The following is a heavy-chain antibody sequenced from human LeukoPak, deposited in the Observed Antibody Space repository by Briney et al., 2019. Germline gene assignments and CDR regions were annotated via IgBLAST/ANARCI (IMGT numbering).Heavy chain of an antibody. D-gene: IGHD3-22*01. CDR1: GGSISSYY. CDR3: ARGGYYDSSGYFTDFDY. CDR2: INHSGST. J-gene: IGHJ4*02. V-gene: IGHV4-34*01. Sequence: PSETLSLTYTVSGGSISSYYWSWIRQPPGKGLEWIGEINHSGSTNYNPSLKSRVTISVDTSKNQFSLKLSSVTAADTAVYYCARGGYYDSSGYFTDFDYWGQGTLVTVSS.